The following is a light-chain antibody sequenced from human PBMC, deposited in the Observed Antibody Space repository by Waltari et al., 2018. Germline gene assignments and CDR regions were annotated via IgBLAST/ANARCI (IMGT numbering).Light chain of an antibody. CDR1: SSDVGSYNL. V-gene: IGLV2-23*01. CDR3: CSYAGTSSL. J-gene: IGLJ2*01. Sequence: QSALTQPASVSGSPGQSITISCTGTSSDVGSYNLVSWYQQHPGKAPKLIIYEGSKRPSGVSNRFSGSKSGNTASLTISGLQPEDETDYYCCSYAGTSSLFGGGTKLTVL. CDR2: EGS.